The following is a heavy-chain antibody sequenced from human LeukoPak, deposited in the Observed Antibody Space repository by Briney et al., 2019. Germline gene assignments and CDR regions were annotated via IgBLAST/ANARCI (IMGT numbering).Heavy chain of an antibody. V-gene: IGHV4-39*01. Sequence: PSEALSLTCTVSGGSITSSNYYWGWIRQPPGKGLEWIGSFYYSGSTNYNPSLKSRVTISVDTSKNQFSLKLSSVTAADTAVYYCVYYYGSGSDEYCGQGTLVTVSS. D-gene: IGHD3-10*01. J-gene: IGHJ4*02. CDR1: GGSITSSNYY. CDR3: VYYYGSGSDEY. CDR2: FYYSGST.